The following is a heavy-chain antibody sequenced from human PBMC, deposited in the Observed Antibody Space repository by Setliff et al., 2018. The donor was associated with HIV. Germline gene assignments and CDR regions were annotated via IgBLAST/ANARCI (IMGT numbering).Heavy chain of an antibody. CDR1: GFTFGDYA. CDR2: IRSKTFGGTA. Sequence: GGSLRLSCTASGFTFGDYAMSWVRQAPGKGLEWVGFIRSKTFGGTAEYAASVKGRFTISRDDSISVAYLQLNSLKTDDTAVYYCIRPLWYNNGWTFDNWGQGTLVT. CDR3: IRPLWYNNGWTFDN. V-gene: IGHV3-49*04. D-gene: IGHD6-19*01. J-gene: IGHJ4*02.